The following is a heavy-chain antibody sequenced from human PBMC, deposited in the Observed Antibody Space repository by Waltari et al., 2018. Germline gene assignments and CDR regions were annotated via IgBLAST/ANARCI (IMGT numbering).Heavy chain of an antibody. CDR1: GCTFNPFW. J-gene: IGHJ4*02. D-gene: IGHD1-26*01. V-gene: IGHV3-7*04. CDR2: IKQDGSDT. CDR3: ARDWEGDRPNFDY. Sequence: EVQLVESGGGLVQPGGSLRLSCVASGCTFNPFWMSWVRQAPGKGLEWVTDIKQDGSDTYYADSVKGRFTVSRDNAKNSLYLQMNSLRVEDTAVYYCARDWEGDRPNFDYWGQGTLVTVSS.